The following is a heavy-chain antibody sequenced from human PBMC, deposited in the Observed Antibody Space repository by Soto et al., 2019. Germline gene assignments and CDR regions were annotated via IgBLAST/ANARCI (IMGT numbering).Heavy chain of an antibody. CDR1: GGTFSSYA. Sequence: GASVKVSCKASGGTFSSYAISWVRQAPGQGLEWMGGIIPIFGTANYAQKFQGRVTITADESTSTAYMELSSLRSEDTAVYYCARDSAGYYDFWSGYPSYYYYYGMDVWGQGTTVTVSS. J-gene: IGHJ6*02. CDR2: IIPIFGTA. D-gene: IGHD3-3*01. V-gene: IGHV1-69*13. CDR3: ARDSAGYYDFWSGYPSYYYYYGMDV.